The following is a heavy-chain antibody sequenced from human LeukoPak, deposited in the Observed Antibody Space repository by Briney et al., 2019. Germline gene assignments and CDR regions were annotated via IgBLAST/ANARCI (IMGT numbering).Heavy chain of an antibody. CDR3: AREGTSGTHLNWFDP. CDR2: IYGSGST. J-gene: IGHJ5*02. V-gene: IGHV4-59*01. D-gene: IGHD1-1*01. CDR1: GGSISSYY. Sequence: SETLSLTCTVSGGSISSYYWSWIREPPGKGLEWIGHIYGSGSTNYNPSLKSRVTLSVDTSKNQFSLKLSSVTAADTAVYYCAREGTSGTHLNWFDPWGQGTLVTVSS.